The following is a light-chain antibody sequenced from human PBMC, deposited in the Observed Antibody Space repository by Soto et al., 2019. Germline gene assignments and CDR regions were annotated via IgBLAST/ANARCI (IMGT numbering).Light chain of an antibody. CDR3: TSFAGSGTYV. CDR2: DVT. CDR1: SSDVGGYNY. J-gene: IGLJ1*01. V-gene: IGLV2-14*01. Sequence: QSALTQPASVSGSPGQSIAISCTGTSSDVGGYNYVSWYQQHPGKAPKLIIFDVTNRPSGVSDRFSGSKSGSTASLTISGLHADDAADYYCTSFAGSGTYVFGTGTKVTVL.